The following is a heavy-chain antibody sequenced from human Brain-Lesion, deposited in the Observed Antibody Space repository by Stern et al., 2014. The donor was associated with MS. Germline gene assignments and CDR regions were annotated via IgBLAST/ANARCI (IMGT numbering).Heavy chain of an antibody. Sequence: VQLVQSGAEVKKPGASVKVSCKVSGYTLTELSMHWVRQAPRKGLEWMGGFGPEDGKTICAQKFQGRVTMAEDTSTDTAYMELSSLRSEDTAVYYCATLSPGAGGNYYRHFDYWGQGTLVTVSS. CDR1: GYTLTELS. CDR3: ATLSPGAGGNYYRHFDY. V-gene: IGHV1-24*01. J-gene: IGHJ4*02. CDR2: FGPEDGKT. D-gene: IGHD1-26*01.